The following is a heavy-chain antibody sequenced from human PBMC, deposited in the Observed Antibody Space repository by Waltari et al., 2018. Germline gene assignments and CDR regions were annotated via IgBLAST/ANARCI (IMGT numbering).Heavy chain of an antibody. CDR3: ARDPASSSWYVDYYYGMDV. V-gene: IGHV1-8*01. D-gene: IGHD6-13*01. CDR2: MNPNSGNT. Sequence: QVQLVQSGAEVKKPGASVKVSCKASGYTFTSYDINWVRQATGQGLEWMGWMNPNSGNTGYAQKFQGRVTMTRNTSISTAYMELSSLRSEDTAVYYCARDPASSSWYVDYYYGMDVWGQGTTVTVSS. CDR1: GYTFTSYD. J-gene: IGHJ6*02.